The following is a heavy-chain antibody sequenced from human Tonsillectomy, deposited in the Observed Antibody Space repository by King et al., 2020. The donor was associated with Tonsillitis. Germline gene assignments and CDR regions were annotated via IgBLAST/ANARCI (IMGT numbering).Heavy chain of an antibody. CDR1: GGSISSGNW. CDR2: IYNSGSN. Sequence: VQLQESGPGLVKPSGTLSLTCAVSGGSISSGNWWSWVRQPPGKGLEWIGEIYNSGSNNYNPSLKSRVPISVDKYKNQFTLKLSSGTAADTAVYYCASGPAGSGEGHFDYWGQGTLVTVSS. V-gene: IGHV4-4*02. D-gene: IGHD1-26*01. CDR3: ASGPAGSGEGHFDY. J-gene: IGHJ4*02.